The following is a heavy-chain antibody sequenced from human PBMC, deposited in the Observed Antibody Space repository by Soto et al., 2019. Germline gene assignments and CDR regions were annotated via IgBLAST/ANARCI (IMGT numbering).Heavy chain of an antibody. Sequence: SETLSLTCAVSGGSISSSNWWGWVRQPPGKGLEWIGEIYHSGSTNYNPSLKSRVTISVDKSKNQVSLKLTSVTAADTAVYYCAGSTGYSYYYYGMDVWAQGTTVT. CDR3: AGSTGYSYYYYGMDV. V-gene: IGHV4-4*02. J-gene: IGHJ6*02. CDR2: IYHSGST. CDR1: GGSISSSNW. D-gene: IGHD3-9*01.